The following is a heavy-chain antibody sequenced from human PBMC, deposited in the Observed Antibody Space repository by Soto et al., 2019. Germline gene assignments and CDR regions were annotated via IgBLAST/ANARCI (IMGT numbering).Heavy chain of an antibody. Sequence: QVQLVQSGAEVKKPGSSVKVSCKASGGTFSSYATSWVRQAPGQGLEWMGGIIPIFGTANYAQKFQGRVTITADESTSTAYMELSSLRSEDTAVYYCARSITMVRGVTHYYYYGMDVWGQGTTVTVSS. J-gene: IGHJ6*02. CDR2: IIPIFGTA. CDR3: ARSITMVRGVTHYYYYGMDV. V-gene: IGHV1-69*01. CDR1: GGTFSSYA. D-gene: IGHD3-10*01.